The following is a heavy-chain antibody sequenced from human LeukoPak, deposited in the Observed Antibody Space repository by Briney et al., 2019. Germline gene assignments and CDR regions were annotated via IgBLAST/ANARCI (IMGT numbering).Heavy chain of an antibody. V-gene: IGHV1-69*04. J-gene: IGHJ3*02. CDR2: IIPILGIA. Sequence: ASVKVSCKASGYTFTSYYMHWVRQAPGQGLEWMGRIIPILGIANYAQKFQGRVTITADKSTSTAYMELSSLRSEDTAVYYCARGGYCSSTSCGDAFDIWGQGTMVTVSS. D-gene: IGHD2-2*01. CDR1: GYTFTSYY. CDR3: ARGGYCSSTSCGDAFDI.